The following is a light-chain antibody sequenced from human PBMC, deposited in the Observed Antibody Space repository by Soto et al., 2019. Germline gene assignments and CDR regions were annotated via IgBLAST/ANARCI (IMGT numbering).Light chain of an antibody. CDR2: DAS. J-gene: IGKJ1*01. CDR1: QGISNF. CDR3: QKYDSAPRT. Sequence: DIQMTQSPSSLSASVGDRVTITCRASQGISNFLAWYQQKPGKVPKVLIYDASTLQSGVPSRFSGSGSGTDFTLTISSLQPENVATYYCQKYDSAPRTFGQGTKVEIK. V-gene: IGKV1-27*01.